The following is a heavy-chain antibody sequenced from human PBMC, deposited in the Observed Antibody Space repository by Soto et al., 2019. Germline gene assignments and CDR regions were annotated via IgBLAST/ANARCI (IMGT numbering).Heavy chain of an antibody. CDR2: INPNIGAT. Sequence: SVKVSCKASGGTFSSYAISWVRQAPGQGLEWMGIINPNIGATNSAQKFRGRVTVTRDTSTSTVYMELYSLTSEDTAVYYCARDPNLSLTYHYYGMDVWGQGTTVTVSS. V-gene: IGHV1-69*04. CDR1: GGTFSSYA. CDR3: ARDPNLSLTYHYYGMDV. J-gene: IGHJ6*02.